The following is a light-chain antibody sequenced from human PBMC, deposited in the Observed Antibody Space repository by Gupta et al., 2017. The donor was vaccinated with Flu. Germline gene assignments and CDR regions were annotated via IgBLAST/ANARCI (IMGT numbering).Light chain of an antibody. CDR3: QQYGRSYT. Sequence: GERATLSCRASQTVSSTYLAWYQQKPGQAPRPLIYGTSNRATGIPDFTLTISRLEPEDFAVYYCQQYGRSYTFGQGTKLEIK. J-gene: IGKJ2*01. V-gene: IGKV3-20*01. CDR1: QTVSSTY. CDR2: GTS.